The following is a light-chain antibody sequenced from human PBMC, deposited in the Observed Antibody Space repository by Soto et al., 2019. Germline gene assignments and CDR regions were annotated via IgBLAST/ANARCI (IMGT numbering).Light chain of an antibody. CDR1: QSLVHRDGITY. V-gene: IGKV2-24*01. CDR3: MQLTHFPWT. CDR2: AVS. Sequence: DTVLTQTPLSSPVALGQPASISCRSSQSLVHRDGITYLNWYHVRPGQPPRLLIHAVSNRFSGVPDRFSGRGAGTDFTLKISRVEAEDVGMYYCMQLTHFPWTFVQGTEVEIK. J-gene: IGKJ1*01.